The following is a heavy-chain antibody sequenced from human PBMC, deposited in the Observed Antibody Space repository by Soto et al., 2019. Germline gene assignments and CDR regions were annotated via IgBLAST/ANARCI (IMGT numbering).Heavy chain of an antibody. D-gene: IGHD3-3*01. J-gene: IGHJ4*02. CDR2: ISYDGSNK. CDR3: ARLHYDFWSGYYTDY. CDR1: GFTFSSYA. Sequence: QVQLVESGGGVVQPGRSLRLSCAASGFTFSSYAMHWVRQAPGKGLEWVAVISYDGSNKYYADSVKGRFTISRDNSKNTLYLQMNSLRAEVTAVYYCARLHYDFWSGYYTDYWGQGTLVTVSS. V-gene: IGHV3-30-3*01.